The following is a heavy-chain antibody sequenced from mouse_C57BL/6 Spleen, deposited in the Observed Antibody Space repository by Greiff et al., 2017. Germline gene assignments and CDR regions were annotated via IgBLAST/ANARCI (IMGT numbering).Heavy chain of an antibody. V-gene: IGHV1-80*01. CDR3: ARSGYYYGSSLLDY. J-gene: IGHJ2*01. Sequence: VQLQQSGAELVKPGASVKISCKASGYAFSSYWMNWVKQRPGKGLEWIGQIYPGDGDTNYNGKFKGKATLTADKSSSTAYMQRSSLTSEDSAVYFCARSGYYYGSSLLDYWGQGTTLTVSS. CDR1: GYAFSSYW. CDR2: IYPGDGDT. D-gene: IGHD1-1*01.